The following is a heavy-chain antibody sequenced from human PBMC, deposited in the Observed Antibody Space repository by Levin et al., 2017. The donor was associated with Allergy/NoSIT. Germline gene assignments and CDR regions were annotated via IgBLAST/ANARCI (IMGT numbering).Heavy chain of an antibody. J-gene: IGHJ6*02. CDR1: GGSISSYY. D-gene: IGHD1-26*01. CDR2: IYYIGST. Sequence: PSETLSLTCTVSGGSISSYYWSWIRQPPGKGLEWIGYIYYIGSTNYNPSLKSRVTMSLDTSKNPFSLKLTSVTAADTAVYYCAGDRVIVGTTNYYYGMDVWGQGTTVTVAS. CDR3: AGDRVIVGTTNYYYGMDV. V-gene: IGHV4-59*01.